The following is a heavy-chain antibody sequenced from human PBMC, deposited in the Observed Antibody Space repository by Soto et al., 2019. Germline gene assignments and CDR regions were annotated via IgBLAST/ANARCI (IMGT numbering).Heavy chain of an antibody. V-gene: IGHV3-73*01. Sequence: GALKISRAAPGVTLSGSAMHRVRPASRERGGWVGRIRSKANSYATAYAASVKGRFTISRDDSKDTAYLQMNSLKTEDTAVYYCTRPGLVRGVIANWFDPWGQGTLVTVSS. D-gene: IGHD3-10*01. CDR3: TRPGLVRGVIANWFDP. J-gene: IGHJ5*02. CDR2: IRSKANSYAT. CDR1: GVTLSGSA.